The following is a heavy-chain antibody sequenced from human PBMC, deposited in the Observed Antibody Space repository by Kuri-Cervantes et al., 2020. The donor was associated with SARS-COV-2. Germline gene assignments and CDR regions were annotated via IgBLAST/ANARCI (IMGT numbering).Heavy chain of an antibody. D-gene: IGHD1-26*01. J-gene: IGHJ6*02. CDR3: AKCGELLTSSYYYYGMDV. Sequence: GESLKISCAASGFTFSYHAMHWVRQPPGKGLEWVALISSDGSRAYSADSMRGRFSISRDNSKNTLFLQMNSLRVEDTAVYYCAKCGELLTSSYYYYGMDVWGQGTTVTVSS. CDR1: GFTFSYHA. CDR2: ISSDGSRA. V-gene: IGHV3-30*18.